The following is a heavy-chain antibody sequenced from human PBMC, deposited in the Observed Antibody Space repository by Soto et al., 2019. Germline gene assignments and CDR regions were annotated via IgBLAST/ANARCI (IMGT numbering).Heavy chain of an antibody. CDR1: GFTFSAYG. Sequence: QVQLVESGGGVVQPGSSLRLSCAASGFTFSAYGMHWVRHAPGKGLEWVAVISHDGSDKYYADSAKGRLTVSRDNSRNTRFWQMNSLRAEDTAVYYCAKDLVSSGGYYLENWGQGTLVTVSS. D-gene: IGHD3-22*01. CDR3: AKDLVSSGGYYLEN. V-gene: IGHV3-30*18. CDR2: ISHDGSDK. J-gene: IGHJ4*02.